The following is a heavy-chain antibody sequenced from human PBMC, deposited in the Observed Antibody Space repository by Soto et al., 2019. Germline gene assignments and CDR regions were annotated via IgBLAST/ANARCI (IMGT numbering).Heavy chain of an antibody. V-gene: IGHV4-39*01. CDR1: GGSIRSSIYY. CDR3: ARQQGSIIAGTVGYYYYHMDV. Sequence: QLQLQESGPGLVKPSETLSLTCTVSGGSIRSSIYYWGWIRQPPGTGLEWIGSSSYSGNTYYNPSLKSRVTISIDTSQTQFSLNLSSVTSADTAVYYCARQQGSIIAGTVGYYYYHMDVWGKGTTVTFSS. D-gene: IGHD1-1*01. J-gene: IGHJ6*03. CDR2: SSYSGNT.